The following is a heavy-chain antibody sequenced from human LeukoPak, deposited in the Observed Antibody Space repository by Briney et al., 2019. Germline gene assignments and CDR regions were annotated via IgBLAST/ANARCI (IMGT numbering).Heavy chain of an antibody. D-gene: IGHD5-24*01. CDR3: ARDPKMATISYFDY. Sequence: HPGGSLRLSCAASGFTFSSYAMHWVRQAPGKGLEWVAVISYDGSNKYYADSVKGRFTISRDNSKNTLYLQMNSLRAEDTAVYYCARDPKMATISYFDYWGQGTLVTVSS. V-gene: IGHV3-30-3*01. CDR1: GFTFSSYA. CDR2: ISYDGSNK. J-gene: IGHJ4*02.